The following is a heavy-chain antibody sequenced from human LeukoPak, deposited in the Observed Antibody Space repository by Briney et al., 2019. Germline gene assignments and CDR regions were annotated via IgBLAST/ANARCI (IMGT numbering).Heavy chain of an antibody. V-gene: IGHV4-59*01. J-gene: IGHJ4*02. D-gene: IGHD3/OR15-3a*01. CDR1: GGSFSSYY. CDR3: ARAPLLDYEFDY. CDR2: IYYTGST. Sequence: SETLSLTCTVSGGSFSSYYWSWIRQPPGKGLEWIGYIYYTGSTNYNPSLKCRVTISVDTSKKQFSLKLRSVTAADTAVYYCARAPLLDYEFDYWGQGTLVTVSS.